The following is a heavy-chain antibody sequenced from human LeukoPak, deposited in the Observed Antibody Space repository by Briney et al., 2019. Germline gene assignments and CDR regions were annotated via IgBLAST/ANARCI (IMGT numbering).Heavy chain of an antibody. Sequence: GGSLRLSCAASEFSVGSNYMTWVRQAPGKGLEWVSAISGSGGSTYYADSVKGRFTISRDNSKNTLYLQMNSLRAEDTAVYYCAKDSREQWLVLVYYYYMDVWGKGTTVTISS. J-gene: IGHJ6*03. CDR2: ISGSGGST. V-gene: IGHV3-23*01. D-gene: IGHD6-19*01. CDR1: EFSVGSNY. CDR3: AKDSREQWLVLVYYYYMDV.